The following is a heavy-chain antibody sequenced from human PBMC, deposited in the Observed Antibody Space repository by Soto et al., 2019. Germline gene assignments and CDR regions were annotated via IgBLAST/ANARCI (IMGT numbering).Heavy chain of an antibody. CDR3: ARESNHYQDFFQN. CDR2: ISNAGSGNT. D-gene: IGHD2-2*01. V-gene: IGHV1-3*01. Sequence: ASVKVSCKTSGYPFPSFEVHWIRQAPGQRPEWMGGISNAGSGNTKYSQKFQDRLTITGDKRATTVYMALSSLTSEDTATYYCARESNHYQDFFQNWGQGTQVTVSS. J-gene: IGHJ4*02. CDR1: GYPFPSFE.